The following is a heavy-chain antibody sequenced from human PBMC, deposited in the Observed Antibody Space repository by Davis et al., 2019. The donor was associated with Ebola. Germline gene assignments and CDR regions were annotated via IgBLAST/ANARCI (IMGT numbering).Heavy chain of an antibody. D-gene: IGHD3-22*01. CDR3: ARALHYYDSSGYLGL. CDR2: INHSEST. Sequence: SETLSLTCAVYGGSFSGYYWRWIRQPPPKGLEWIGEINHSESTNYNPSLTRRVTITVDTSKNEFSLKLSSVTAADTAVYYCARALHYYDSSGYLGLWGQGTLVTVSS. CDR1: GGSFSGYY. V-gene: IGHV4-34*01. J-gene: IGHJ4*02.